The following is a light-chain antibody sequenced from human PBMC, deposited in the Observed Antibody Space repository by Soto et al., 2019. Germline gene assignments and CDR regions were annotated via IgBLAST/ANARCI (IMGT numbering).Light chain of an antibody. Sequence: DIQMTQSPSSLSASVGDRVTLTCRPSQSISTYLNWYQEKPGKAPKLLIYAASNLHSGVPSRFSGSGSGTDFTLTISSLKPEDFATYYCQQSYSNPITFGQGTRLEIK. CDR2: AAS. CDR1: QSISTY. CDR3: QQSYSNPIT. J-gene: IGKJ5*01. V-gene: IGKV1-39*01.